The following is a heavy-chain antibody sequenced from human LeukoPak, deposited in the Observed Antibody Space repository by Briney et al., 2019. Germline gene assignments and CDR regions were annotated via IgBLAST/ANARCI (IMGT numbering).Heavy chain of an antibody. CDR3: ARGQIINWFDP. CDR1: GFTFSSYA. Sequence: GSLRLSCAASGFTFSSYAMSWVRQPPGKGLEWIGEINHSGSTNYNPSLKSRVTISVDTSKNQFSLKLSSVTAADTAVYYCARGQIINWFDPWGQGTLVTVSS. J-gene: IGHJ5*02. CDR2: INHSGST. V-gene: IGHV4-34*01.